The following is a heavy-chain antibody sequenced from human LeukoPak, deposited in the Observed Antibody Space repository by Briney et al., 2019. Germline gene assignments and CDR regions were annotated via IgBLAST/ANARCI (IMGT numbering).Heavy chain of an antibody. Sequence: SETLSLTCTVSGGSISGYYWNWIRQPPGKGLVWIGYIYYSGSTNYNPSLKSRVTMSVDTSKNQFSLKLSSVTAADTAVYYCARDFTDSGSSLVYYYYYYMDVWGKGTTVTVSS. J-gene: IGHJ6*03. CDR3: ARDFTDSGSSLVYYYYYYMDV. V-gene: IGHV4-59*12. CDR2: IYYSGST. D-gene: IGHD1-26*01. CDR1: GGSISGYY.